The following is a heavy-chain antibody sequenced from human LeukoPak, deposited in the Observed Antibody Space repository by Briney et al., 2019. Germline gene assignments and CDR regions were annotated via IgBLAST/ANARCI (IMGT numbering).Heavy chain of an antibody. CDR1: GFTFSSYA. CDR3: ARSIAVAGTLLPLDY. CDR2: ISYDGSNK. Sequence: GGSLRLSCAASGFTFSSYAMHWVRQAPGKGLEWVAVISYDGSNKYHADSVKGRFTISRDNSKNTLYLQMNSLRAGDTAVYYCARSIAVAGTLLPLDYWGQGTLVTVSS. V-gene: IGHV3-30*04. J-gene: IGHJ4*02. D-gene: IGHD6-19*01.